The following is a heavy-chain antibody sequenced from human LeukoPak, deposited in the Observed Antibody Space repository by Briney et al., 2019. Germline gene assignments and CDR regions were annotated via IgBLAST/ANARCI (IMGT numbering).Heavy chain of an antibody. CDR2: ISAYNGNT. D-gene: IGHD3-22*01. CDR1: GYTFTSYG. V-gene: IGHV1-18*01. Sequence: ASVKVSCKGSGYTFTSYGISWVRQAPGQGLEWMGWISAYNGNTNYAQKLQGRVTVTTDTSTRTAYMELRSLRSDDTAVYYCARVDSFDSSGYYSGEDYWGQGTLVTVSS. J-gene: IGHJ4*02. CDR3: ARVDSFDSSGYYSGEDY.